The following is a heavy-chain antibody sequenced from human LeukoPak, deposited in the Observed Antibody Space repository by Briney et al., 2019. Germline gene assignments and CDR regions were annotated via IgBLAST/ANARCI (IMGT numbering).Heavy chain of an antibody. CDR2: IRGSGGET. J-gene: IGHJ4*02. CDR1: GFTFSSYA. Sequence: GGSLRLSCAASGFTFSSYAMSWVRQAPGKGLEWVSLIRGSGGETWYADSVKGRFTISRDNSKSTLYLQMNSLRTEDTAVYYRATGSGYYYWDYWGQGTLVTVSS. D-gene: IGHD3-22*01. V-gene: IGHV3-23*01. CDR3: ATGSGYYYWDY.